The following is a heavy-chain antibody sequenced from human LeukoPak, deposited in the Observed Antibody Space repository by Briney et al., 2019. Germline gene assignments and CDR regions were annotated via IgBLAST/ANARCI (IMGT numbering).Heavy chain of an antibody. CDR2: IYYSGST. CDR3: ARQRHSSGRRFDY. Sequence: SETLSLTCTVSGGSISSYYWSWIRQPPGKGLEWIGYIYYSGSTKYNPSLESRVTISIDTSKNQFSLNLSSVTAADTAVYYCARQRHSSGRRFDYWGQGTLVTVSS. J-gene: IGHJ4*02. V-gene: IGHV4-59*01. CDR1: GGSISSYY. D-gene: IGHD6-19*01.